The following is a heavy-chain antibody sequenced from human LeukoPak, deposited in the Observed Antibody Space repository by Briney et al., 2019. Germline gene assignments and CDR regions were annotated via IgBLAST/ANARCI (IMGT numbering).Heavy chain of an antibody. V-gene: IGHV1-2*02. D-gene: IGHD3-3*01. J-gene: IGHJ5*02. Sequence: ASVTVSCKASGYSFTGYYMNWVRQAPGQGLEWMGWINPNSGYTNYAQKFQGRVTMTRDTSISTAYMELSRLTSDDTAVYYCARELRFPNWFDPWGQGTLVTVSS. CDR1: GYSFTGYY. CDR2: INPNSGYT. CDR3: ARELRFPNWFDP.